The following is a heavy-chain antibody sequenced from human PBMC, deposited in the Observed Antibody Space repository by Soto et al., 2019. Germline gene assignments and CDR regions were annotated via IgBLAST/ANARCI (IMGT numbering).Heavy chain of an antibody. CDR3: ARDYNFWSGYYYYGMDV. D-gene: IGHD3-3*01. J-gene: IGHJ6*02. CDR2: ISAYNGNT. CDR1: GYTFTSYG. Sequence: ASVKVSCKASGYTFTSYGISWVRQAPGQGLEWMGWISAYNGNTNYAQKLQGRVTMTTDTSTSTAYMELSRLRSDDTAVYYCARDYNFWSGYYYYGMDVWGQGTTVTVSS. V-gene: IGHV1-18*04.